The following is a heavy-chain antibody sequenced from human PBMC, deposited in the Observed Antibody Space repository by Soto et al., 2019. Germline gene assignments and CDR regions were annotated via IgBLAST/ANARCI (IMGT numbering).Heavy chain of an antibody. V-gene: IGHV3-33*01. Sequence: QVQLVESGGGVVQPGRSLRLSCAASGFTFSSYGMHWVRQAPGKGLEWVAVIWYDGSNKYYADSVKGRFTISRDNSKNTLYLQMNSLRAEEKAVYYCARDGTGYYGSGSYYSGLDYWGQGTLVTVSS. D-gene: IGHD3-10*01. CDR2: IWYDGSNK. J-gene: IGHJ4*02. CDR3: ARDGTGYYGSGSYYSGLDY. CDR1: GFTFSSYG.